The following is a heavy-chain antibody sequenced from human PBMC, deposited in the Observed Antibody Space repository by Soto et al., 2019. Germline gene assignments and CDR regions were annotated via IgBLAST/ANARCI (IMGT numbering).Heavy chain of an antibody. J-gene: IGHJ6*02. CDR1: GYAFTSYD. Sequence: ASVKVSCKASGYAFTSYDINWVRQATGQGLEWMGWMNPNSGNTGYAQKFQGRVTMTRNTSISTAYMELSSLRSEDTAVYYCARQYDFSTGYYYYGMDVWGQGTTVNVSS. D-gene: IGHD3-3*01. V-gene: IGHV1-8*01. CDR3: ARQYDFSTGYYYYGMDV. CDR2: MNPNSGNT.